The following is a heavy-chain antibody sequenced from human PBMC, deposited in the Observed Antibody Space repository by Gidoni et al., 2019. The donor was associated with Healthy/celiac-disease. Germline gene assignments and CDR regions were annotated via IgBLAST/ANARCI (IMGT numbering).Heavy chain of an antibody. CDR2: IYYSGST. D-gene: IGHD6-13*01. CDR1: GGSISSYY. CDR3: ARHSSSWDYFDY. Sequence: QVQLQDSGPGLVKPPETLSPTRTVSGGSISSYYWCWIQRPPGKGLEWIGYIYYSGSTNYNPSLKSRVTISVDTSKNQFSRKLSSVTAADTAVYYCARHSSSWDYFDYWGQGTLVTVSS. V-gene: IGHV4-59*01. J-gene: IGHJ4*02.